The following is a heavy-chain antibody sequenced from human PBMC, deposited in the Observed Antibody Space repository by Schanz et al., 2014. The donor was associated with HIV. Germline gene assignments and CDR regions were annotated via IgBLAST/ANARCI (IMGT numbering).Heavy chain of an antibody. J-gene: IGHJ4*02. CDR3: AKSLPIETATITYFDY. Sequence: EVQLVESGGGLVQPGGSLRLSCAASGFTLSGFWMSWVRQAPGKGLEWVANVKQDGSDKYYVESVKGRFTISRDNAKNSLYLQMNSLRAEDTAVYYCAKSLPIETATITYFDYWGQGTLVTVSS. D-gene: IGHD1-20*01. CDR1: GFTLSGFW. CDR2: VKQDGSDK. V-gene: IGHV3-7*01.